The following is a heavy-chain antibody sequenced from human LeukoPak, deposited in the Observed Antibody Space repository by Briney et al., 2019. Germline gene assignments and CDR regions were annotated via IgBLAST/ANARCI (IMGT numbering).Heavy chain of an antibody. Sequence: SETLSLTCAVYGESFSGYYWSWIRQPPGKGLEWIGEINHRGSTNYNPSLRSRVTISVDTSKDQFSLKLNSVTAADTAIYYCARGDITTGGAPFDHWGQGSLVTVSS. CDR3: ARGDITTGGAPFDH. CDR2: INHRGST. J-gene: IGHJ4*02. V-gene: IGHV4-34*01. CDR1: GESFSGYY. D-gene: IGHD2-21*01.